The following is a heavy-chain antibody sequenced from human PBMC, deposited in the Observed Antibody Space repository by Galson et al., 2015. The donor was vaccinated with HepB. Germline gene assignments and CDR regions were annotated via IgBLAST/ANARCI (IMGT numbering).Heavy chain of an antibody. CDR2: IHRTGITT. J-gene: IGHJ3*02. CDR1: GFTFSSHN. V-gene: IGHV3-48*02. CDR3: ARDRLYALHN. Sequence: SLRLSCAASGFTFSSHNMNWVRQAPGKGLEWVAYIHRTGITTYYADSVKGRFTASRDNVKNALYLQMNSLRDDDTAVYYCARDRLYALHNWGQGTMVTVSS.